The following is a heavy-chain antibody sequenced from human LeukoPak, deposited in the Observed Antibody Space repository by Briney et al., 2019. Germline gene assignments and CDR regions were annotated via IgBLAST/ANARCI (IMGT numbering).Heavy chain of an antibody. CDR3: ARILAVAGFDI. D-gene: IGHD6-19*01. J-gene: IGHJ3*02. V-gene: IGHV4-38-2*02. Sequence: SETLSLTCTVSGYFINSGFYWGWIRQPPGKGLEWIGSIHFSGSTFYNPSLKSRVTISVDTSKNQFSLKLSSVTAADTAVYYCARILAVAGFDIWGQGTMVTVSS. CDR1: GYFINSGFY. CDR2: IHFSGST.